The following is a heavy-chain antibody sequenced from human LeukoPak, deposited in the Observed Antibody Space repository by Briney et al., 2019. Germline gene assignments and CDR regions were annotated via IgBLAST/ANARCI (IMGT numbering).Heavy chain of an antibody. Sequence: ASVKVSCKASGYTFTGYYMHWVRQAPGQGLGWMGRINPNSGGTNYAQKFQGRVTMTRDTSISTAYMKLSRMRSDVTAVYSCARDLMSAAGTGYWGEGILVTVSS. J-gene: IGHJ4*02. CDR2: INPNSGGT. V-gene: IGHV1-2*06. CDR1: GYTFTGYY. D-gene: IGHD6-13*01. CDR3: ARDLMSAAGTGY.